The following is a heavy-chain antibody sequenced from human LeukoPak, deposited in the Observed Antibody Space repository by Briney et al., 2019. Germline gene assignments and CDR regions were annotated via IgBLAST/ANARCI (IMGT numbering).Heavy chain of an antibody. J-gene: IGHJ4*02. CDR1: GGSISSSSSY. CDR3: AKDRRLMVVDY. CDR2: IYYSGST. Sequence: SETLSLTCTVSGGSISSSSSYWGWIRQPPGKGLEWIGSIYYSGSTYYNPSLKSRVTISVDTSKNQFSLKLSSVTAADTAVYYCAKDRRLMVVDYWGQGTLVTVSS. D-gene: IGHD2-8*01. V-gene: IGHV4-39*02.